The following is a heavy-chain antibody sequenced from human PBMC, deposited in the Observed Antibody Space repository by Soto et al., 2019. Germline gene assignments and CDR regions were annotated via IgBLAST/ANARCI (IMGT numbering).Heavy chain of an antibody. CDR3: ARVKAATTPVGDYYCYMDV. CDR1: GYTFTSYG. Sequence: ASVKVSCKASGYTFTSYGISWVRQAPGQGLEWMGWISAYNGNTNYAQKLQGRVTMTTDTSTGTAYMELRSLRSDDTAVYYCARVKAATTPVGDYYCYMDVWGKGTTVTVSS. J-gene: IGHJ6*03. CDR2: ISAYNGNT. V-gene: IGHV1-18*01. D-gene: IGHD5-12*01.